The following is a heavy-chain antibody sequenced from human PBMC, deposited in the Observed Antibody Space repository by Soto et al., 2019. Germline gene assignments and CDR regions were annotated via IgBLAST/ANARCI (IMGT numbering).Heavy chain of an antibody. CDR3: ARHGGGFGEEYYYYYMDV. J-gene: IGHJ6*03. D-gene: IGHD3-10*01. CDR2: IYYSGST. Sequence: QLQLQESGPGLVKPSETLSLTCTVSGGSISSSSYYWGWIRQPPGKGLEWIGSIYYSGSTYYNPSLKSRVTISVDTSKNQFSLKLSSVTAADTAVYYCARHGGGFGEEYYYYYMDVWGKGTTVTVSS. V-gene: IGHV4-39*01. CDR1: GGSISSSSYY.